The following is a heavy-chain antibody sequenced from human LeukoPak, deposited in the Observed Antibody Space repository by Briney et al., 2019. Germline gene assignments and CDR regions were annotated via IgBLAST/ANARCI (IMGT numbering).Heavy chain of an antibody. D-gene: IGHD2-21*02. V-gene: IGHV3-43*02. CDR1: GFSFAYYA. CDR3: AKDIEAGTAGFSFDY. Sequence: GGSLRLSCAASGFSFAYYAMHWVRQAPGKGLEWVSLITANGDSTCYADSVKGRFTISRDKSKNSLSLQMNSLRTEDTALYYCAKDIEAGTAGFSFDYWGQGTLVAVSS. J-gene: IGHJ4*02. CDR2: ITANGDST.